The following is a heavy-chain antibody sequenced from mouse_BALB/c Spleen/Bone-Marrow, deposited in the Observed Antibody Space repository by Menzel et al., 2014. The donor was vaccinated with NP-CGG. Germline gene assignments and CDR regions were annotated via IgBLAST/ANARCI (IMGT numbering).Heavy chain of an antibody. CDR2: IRNKPNGYTT. Sequence: EVHLVEPGGGLVQPGGSLRLSCATSGFTFTDYYMSWVRQPPGKALEWLGFIRNKPNGYTTEYSASVKGRFTISRDNSQSILYLQMNTLRAEDSATCYCAIDEGLLRVAYWGQGTLVSVSA. J-gene: IGHJ3*01. V-gene: IGHV7-3*02. CDR1: GFTFTDYY. D-gene: IGHD1-1*01. CDR3: AIDEGLLRVAY.